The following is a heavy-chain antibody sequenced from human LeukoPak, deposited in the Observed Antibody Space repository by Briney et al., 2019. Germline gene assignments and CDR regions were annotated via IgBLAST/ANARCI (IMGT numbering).Heavy chain of an antibody. CDR1: GSRFTSYW. J-gene: IGHJ5*02. D-gene: IGHD3-10*01. V-gene: IGHV5-10-1*01. Sequence: GASLRISCKASGSRFTSYWISWVRQMPGEGLEWTGRIDPSDSDTNYSPSFQGHVTMSADKSISTAYLQWSSLKASDTAMYFCARHVNWRSGQSWFDPWGQGTLVTVSS. CDR2: IDPSDSDT. CDR3: ARHVNWRSGQSWFDP.